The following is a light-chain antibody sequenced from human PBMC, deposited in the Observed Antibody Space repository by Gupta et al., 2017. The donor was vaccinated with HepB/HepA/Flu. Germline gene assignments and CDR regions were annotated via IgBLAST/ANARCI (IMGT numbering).Light chain of an antibody. Sequence: QSVLTQPPSASGPPGQRVTISCSGSNSNIGSNTVNWYQHLPGTAPKVLIYGNDQRPSGVPDRFSGSKSGTSASLAISGLQCEDEADYYCATWDDSLNGWVFGGGTKLTVL. J-gene: IGLJ3*02. CDR3: ATWDDSLNGWV. CDR1: NSNIGSNT. CDR2: GND. V-gene: IGLV1-44*01.